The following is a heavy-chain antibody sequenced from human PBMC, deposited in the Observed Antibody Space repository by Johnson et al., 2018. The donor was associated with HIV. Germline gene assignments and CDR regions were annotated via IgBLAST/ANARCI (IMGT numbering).Heavy chain of an antibody. Sequence: VQLVESGGGVVQPGRSLRLPCAASGFNFSNDAIHWVRQAPGKGLEWVAIISYDGTNKYYADSVKGRFTISRDNSKNTLYLQMNSLRAEDTALYYCTRGESAYYESSGYYSDDAFDIWGQGTMVTVSS. D-gene: IGHD3-22*01. CDR2: ISYDGTNK. V-gene: IGHV3-30*04. CDR1: GFNFSNDA. CDR3: TRGESAYYESSGYYSDDAFDI. J-gene: IGHJ3*02.